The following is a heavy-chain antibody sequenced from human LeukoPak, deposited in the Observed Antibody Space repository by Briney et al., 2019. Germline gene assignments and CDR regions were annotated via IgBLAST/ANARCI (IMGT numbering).Heavy chain of an antibody. CDR1: GYTFTSYG. J-gene: IGHJ6*03. CDR2: ISAYNGNT. CDR3: AREGDNYYYMDV. Sequence: ASVKVSCKASGYTFTSYGITWVRQAPGQGLEWMGWISAYNGNTNYAQKFQGRVTMTTDTSTSTAYMELGSLRSGDTAVYYCAREGDNYYYMDVWGKGTTVTVSS. V-gene: IGHV1-18*01. D-gene: IGHD3-10*01.